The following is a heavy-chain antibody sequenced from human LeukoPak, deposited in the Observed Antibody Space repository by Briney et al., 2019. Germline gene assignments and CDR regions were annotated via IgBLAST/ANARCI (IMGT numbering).Heavy chain of an antibody. V-gene: IGHV1-69*06. CDR1: GGTFSSYA. J-gene: IGHJ3*02. Sequence: ASVKVSCTASGGTFSSYAISWVRQAPGQGLEWMGGIIPIFVTANYAQKFQGRVTITADKSTSTAYMELSSLRSEDTAVYYCAREDYGSGRITAYLAFDIWGQGTMVTVSS. CDR3: AREDYGSGRITAYLAFDI. CDR2: IIPIFVTA. D-gene: IGHD3-10*01.